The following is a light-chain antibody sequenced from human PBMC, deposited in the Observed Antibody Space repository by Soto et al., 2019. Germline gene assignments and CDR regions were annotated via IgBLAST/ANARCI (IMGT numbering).Light chain of an antibody. J-gene: IGKJ1*01. CDR1: QSVSSSY. CDR3: QQYGSSWWT. CDR2: GAS. V-gene: IGKV3-20*01. Sequence: EIVLTQSPGTLSLSPGERATLSCMASQSVSSSYLAWYQQKPGQAPRLLIYGASSRATGIPDRFSGSGSGTDFTLTISRLEPEDFAVYYCQQYGSSWWTFGQGTKV.